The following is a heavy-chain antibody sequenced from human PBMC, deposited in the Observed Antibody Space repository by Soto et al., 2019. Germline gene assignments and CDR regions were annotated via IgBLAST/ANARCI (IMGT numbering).Heavy chain of an antibody. Sequence: GGSLRLSCAASGFTFSNYAMTWVRQAPGKGLEWVSGISGSGGSTSYADSVKGRFTISRSNSRNTLYLQMNSLRAEDTAVYYCAKPPDSSYYYYYMEVWGKGTTVTVSS. J-gene: IGHJ6*03. CDR2: ISGSGGST. CDR1: GFTFSNYA. V-gene: IGHV3-23*01. D-gene: IGHD2-15*01. CDR3: AKPPDSSYYYYYMEV.